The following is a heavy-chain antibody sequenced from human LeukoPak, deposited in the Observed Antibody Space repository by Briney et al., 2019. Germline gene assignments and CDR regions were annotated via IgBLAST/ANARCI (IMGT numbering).Heavy chain of an antibody. J-gene: IGHJ4*02. V-gene: IGHV1-69*05. CDR1: GGTFSSYA. Sequence: GASVKVSCKASGGTFSSYAISWVRQAPGQGLEWMGGIIPIFGTANYAQKFQGRVTITTDESTSTAYMELSSLRSEDTAVYYCASGGSSPSYFDYWGQGTLVTVSS. CDR3: ASGGSSPSYFDY. CDR2: IIPIFGTA. D-gene: IGHD6-6*01.